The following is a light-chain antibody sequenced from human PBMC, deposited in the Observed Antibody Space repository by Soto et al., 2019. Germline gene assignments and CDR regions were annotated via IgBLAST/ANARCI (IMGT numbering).Light chain of an antibody. Sequence: DIQMTQSPSFLSASVGDTVVISCRASQNVNAYVNWYQQRSGKAPKLLIFAASSLKSGVPSRLSGAGSGTDFSHSIIGLQPEDFATYYCQERYNIFVWQFGQGTKVEIK. CDR3: QERYNIFVWQ. V-gene: IGKV1-39*01. CDR1: QNVNAY. CDR2: AAS. J-gene: IGKJ1*01.